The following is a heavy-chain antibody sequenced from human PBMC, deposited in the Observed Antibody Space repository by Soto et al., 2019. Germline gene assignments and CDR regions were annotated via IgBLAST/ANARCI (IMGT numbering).Heavy chain of an antibody. V-gene: IGHV3-23*01. CDR2: ISGSGGST. Sequence: GGSLRLSCAASGFTFSSYAMSWVRQAPGKGLEWVSAISGSGGSTYYADSVKGRFTISRDNSKNTLYLQMNSLRAEDTAVYYCAKLVILGPVAGTDYWGQGTLVTVSS. D-gene: IGHD6-19*01. CDR3: AKLVILGPVAGTDY. J-gene: IGHJ4*02. CDR1: GFTFSSYA.